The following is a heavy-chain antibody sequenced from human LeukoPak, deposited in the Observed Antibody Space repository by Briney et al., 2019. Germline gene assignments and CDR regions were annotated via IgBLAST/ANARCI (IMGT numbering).Heavy chain of an antibody. CDR2: INHSGST. CDR3: AASYSSGWYLI. D-gene: IGHD6-19*01. Sequence: MPSETLSLTCAVYGGSFSGYYWSWIRQPPGKGLEWIGEINHSGSTNYNPSLKSRVTISVDTSKNQFSLKLSSVTAADTAVYYCAASYSSGWYLIWGQGTMVTVSS. J-gene: IGHJ3*02. V-gene: IGHV4-34*01. CDR1: GGSFSGYY.